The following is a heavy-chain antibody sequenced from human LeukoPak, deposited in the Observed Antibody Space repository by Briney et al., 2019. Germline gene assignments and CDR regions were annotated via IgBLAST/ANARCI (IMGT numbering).Heavy chain of an antibody. CDR1: GFTFNSDG. CDR2: IRYDGSIK. Sequence: PGGSLRLSCAASGFTFNSDGMHWVRQAPGKGLEWVAFIRYDGSIKYYADSVKGRFTISRDNSKNTLYLQMSSLRTEDTAVYYCAKGKGNTGRPDYWGQGTLVTVSS. V-gene: IGHV3-30*02. D-gene: IGHD6-6*01. J-gene: IGHJ4*02. CDR3: AKGKGNTGRPDY.